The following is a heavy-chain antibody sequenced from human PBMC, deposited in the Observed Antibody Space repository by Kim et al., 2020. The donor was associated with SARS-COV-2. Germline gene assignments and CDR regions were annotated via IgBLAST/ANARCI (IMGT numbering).Heavy chain of an antibody. V-gene: IGHV3-30*03. Sequence: GGSLRLSCAVSGFSFSRSGMHWVRQAPGKGLEWVAIISYDGSNKEYTESVKGRFTISRDDAKNTLYLQMKSLREEDTAVYYCVARSMVRGAGYGMDVWGQGTTVTVSS. CDR3: VARSMVRGAGYGMDV. J-gene: IGHJ6*02. D-gene: IGHD3-10*01. CDR2: ISYDGSNK. CDR1: GFSFSRSG.